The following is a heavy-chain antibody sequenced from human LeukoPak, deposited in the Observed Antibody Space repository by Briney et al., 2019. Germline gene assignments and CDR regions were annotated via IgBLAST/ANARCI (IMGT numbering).Heavy chain of an antibody. J-gene: IGHJ5*02. V-gene: IGHV1-2*02. Sequence: VASVKVSCKASGYTFTGYYMHWVRQAPGQGLEWMGWINPNSGGTNYAQKFQGRVTMTRDTSISTAYMELSRLRSDDTAVYYCARDLRVAARVYAGGVFAFDPWGQGTLVTVSS. D-gene: IGHD6-6*01. CDR2: INPNSGGT. CDR1: GYTFTGYY. CDR3: ARDLRVAARVYAGGVFAFDP.